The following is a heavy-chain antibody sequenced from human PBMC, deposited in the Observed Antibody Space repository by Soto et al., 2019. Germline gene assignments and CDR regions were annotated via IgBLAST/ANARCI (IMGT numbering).Heavy chain of an antibody. D-gene: IGHD2-15*01. V-gene: IGHV4-30-2*01. CDR2: IYHSGST. J-gene: IGHJ4*02. CDR1: GGSISSGGYS. Sequence: QLQLQESGSGLVKPSQTLSLTCAVSGGSISSGGYSWSWIRQPPGKGLEWIGYIYHSGSTYYNPSHKRRVTISVDRSKNQFYLKLTSVPAADTAVYYCARGQVVAAQHWGQGTLVTVSS. CDR3: ARGQVVAAQH.